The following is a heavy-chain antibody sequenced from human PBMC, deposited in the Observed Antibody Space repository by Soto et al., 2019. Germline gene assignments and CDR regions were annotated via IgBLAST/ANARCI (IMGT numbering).Heavy chain of an antibody. CDR1: GYSFTSYG. J-gene: IGHJ5*02. Sequence: QVQLVQSVTEVKKPGASVQVSCKASGYSFTSYGINWVRQAPGQGLEWMGWISTYNGDTNYAQKFQGRVTMTTDTSTTTAYMELMRLTSDDPAVYFCARGDSTGSPRWWFDPWGQGTVVTVAS. CDR2: ISTYNGDT. V-gene: IGHV1-18*04. D-gene: IGHD6-19*01. CDR3: ARGDSTGSPRWWFDP.